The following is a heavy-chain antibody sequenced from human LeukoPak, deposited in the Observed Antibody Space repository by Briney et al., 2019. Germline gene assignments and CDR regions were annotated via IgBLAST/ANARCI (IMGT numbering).Heavy chain of an antibody. Sequence: SETLSLTCIVSGGSMSSYYWSWIRQPAGKGLEWIGRIYTSGTTNYNPSLKSRVTISVDTSKNQFSLKLSSVTAADTAVYYCAGHTYTGLGDYWGQGTLVTVSS. CDR2: IYTSGTT. J-gene: IGHJ4*02. V-gene: IGHV4-4*07. CDR1: GGSMSSYY. D-gene: IGHD6-19*01. CDR3: AGHTYTGLGDY.